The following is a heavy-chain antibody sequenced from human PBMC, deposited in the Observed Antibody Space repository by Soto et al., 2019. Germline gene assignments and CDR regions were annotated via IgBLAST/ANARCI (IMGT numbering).Heavy chain of an antibody. CDR1: GYTFTSYG. Sequence: GASVKVSCKASGYTFTSYGISWVRQAPGQGLEWMGWISAYNGNTNYAQKLQGRVTMTTDTSTSTAYMELRSLRSDDTAVYYCARDDYYGSRNYYYYYGMDVWGQGTTVTVSS. V-gene: IGHV1-18*04. CDR2: ISAYNGNT. CDR3: ARDDYYGSRNYYYYYGMDV. J-gene: IGHJ6*02. D-gene: IGHD3-10*01.